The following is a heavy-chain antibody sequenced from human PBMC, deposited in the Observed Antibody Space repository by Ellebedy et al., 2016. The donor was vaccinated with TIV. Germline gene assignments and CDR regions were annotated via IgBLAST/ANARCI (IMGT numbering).Heavy chain of an antibody. CDR3: ASDSSSWFS. D-gene: IGHD6-13*01. J-gene: IGHJ4*02. V-gene: IGHV4-39*01. Sequence: SETLSLXXTLSGASISSSNYYWGWIRQPPGKGLEWIGSIDYSGSTYYNPSRKSRVTISVDTSKNQFSLKLNSVTAADTSVYYCASDSSSWFSWGQGTLVTVSS. CDR1: GASISSSNYY. CDR2: IDYSGST.